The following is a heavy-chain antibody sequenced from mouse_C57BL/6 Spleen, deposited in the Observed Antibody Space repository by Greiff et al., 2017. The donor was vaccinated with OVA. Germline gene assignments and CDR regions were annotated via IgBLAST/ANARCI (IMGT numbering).Heavy chain of an antibody. V-gene: IGHV1-15*01. J-gene: IGHJ4*01. CDR1: GYTFTDYE. D-gene: IGHD1-1*01. CDR2: IDPETGGP. Sequence: QVQLQQSGAELVRPGASVTLSCKASGYTFTDYEMHWVKQTPVHGLEWIGAIDPETGGPAYNQKFKGKAILTADKSSSTAYMELRSLTSEDSAVYYCTRKGIFYGSSPYAMDYWGQGTSVTVSS. CDR3: TRKGIFYGSSPYAMDY.